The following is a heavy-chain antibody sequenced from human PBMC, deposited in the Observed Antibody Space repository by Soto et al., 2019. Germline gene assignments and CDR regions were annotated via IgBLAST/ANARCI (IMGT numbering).Heavy chain of an antibody. D-gene: IGHD2-21*02. CDR1: GFTLNKFD. CDR3: VRDARREVTSFLNY. CDR2: TSYDGNKK. V-gene: IGHV3-30-3*01. J-gene: IGHJ4*02. Sequence: GGSLRLSCAASGFTLNKFDMHWVRQAPGKGLQWVAVTSYDGNKKYYAASVKGRFTISRDNSNNTLYLQMNNLRDDDTAVYYCVRDARREVTSFLNYWGQGILVTVSS.